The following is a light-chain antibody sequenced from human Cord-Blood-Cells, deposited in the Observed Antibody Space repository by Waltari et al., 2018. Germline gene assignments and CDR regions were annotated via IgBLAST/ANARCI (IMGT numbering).Light chain of an antibody. V-gene: IGKV3-15*01. CDR2: GSS. Sequence: EIVMTQSPATLSVSPGERATLSCRASQSVSSNSAWYQQKPGQAPRLLISGSSTRATGIPARFSGSGSGTEFTLTISSLQSEDFAVYYCQQYNNWPWTFGQGTKVEIK. J-gene: IGKJ1*01. CDR1: QSVSSN. CDR3: QQYNNWPWT.